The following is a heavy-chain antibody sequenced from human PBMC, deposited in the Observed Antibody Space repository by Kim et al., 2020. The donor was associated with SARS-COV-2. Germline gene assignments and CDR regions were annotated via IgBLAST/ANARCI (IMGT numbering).Heavy chain of an antibody. D-gene: IGHD5-12*01. J-gene: IGHJ4*02. Sequence: SETLSLTCTVSGGSISNDYWSWIRQPPGKGLEWIGYIYNSGSTNYNPSLNSRVTILVDTSKNQFSLKLSSVTAADTAVYFCARNSGYYVHDYLGQGTLVT. CDR2: IYNSGST. V-gene: IGHV4-59*08. CDR3: ARNSGYYVHDY. CDR1: GGSISNDY.